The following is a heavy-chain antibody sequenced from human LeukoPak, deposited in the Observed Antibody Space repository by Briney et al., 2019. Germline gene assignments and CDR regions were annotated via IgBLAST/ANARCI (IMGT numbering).Heavy chain of an antibody. J-gene: IGHJ4*02. CDR1: GFTFSSYG. CDR2: ISYDGSNN. V-gene: IGHV3-30*18. D-gene: IGHD3-3*01. CDR3: AKENENSRFLAWLLQTFLDY. Sequence: GGSLRLSCAASGFTFSSYGMHWVRQAPAKGLEGVAVISYDGSNNYYAHSVQGRFTISRDNSKNTLYLQMNSLRAEDTAVYYCAKENENSRFLAWLLQTFLDYWGQGTLVTVSS.